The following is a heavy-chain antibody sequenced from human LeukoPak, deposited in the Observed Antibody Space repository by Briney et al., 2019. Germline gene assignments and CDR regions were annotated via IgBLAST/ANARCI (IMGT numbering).Heavy chain of an antibody. D-gene: IGHD6-19*01. Sequence: ASVKVSCKASGYTFTSYAMNWVRQAPGQGLEWMGWINTNTGNPTYAQGFTGRFVFSLDPSVSTAYLQISSLKAEDTAVYYCARGLIAVAGSFPLYYYYYMDVWGKGTTVTVSS. V-gene: IGHV7-4-1*02. CDR1: GYTFTSYA. CDR3: ARGLIAVAGSFPLYYYYYMDV. CDR2: INTNTGNP. J-gene: IGHJ6*03.